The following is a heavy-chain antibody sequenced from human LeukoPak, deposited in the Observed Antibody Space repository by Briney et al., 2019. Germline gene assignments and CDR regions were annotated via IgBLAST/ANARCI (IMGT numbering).Heavy chain of an antibody. D-gene: IGHD3-10*01. CDR1: GGPINTHY. V-gene: IGHV4-59*11. CDR3: ARGASFRGTYDMAV. J-gene: IGHJ6*03. Sequence: SETLSLTCIVSGGPINTHYWSWSRQPPGKGLEWIGYNDYSGSTNYNPSLKSRVTISVDTSKNQFSLKLNSVTAADTAVYYCARGASFRGTYDMAVWGKGTTVTVSS. CDR2: NDYSGST.